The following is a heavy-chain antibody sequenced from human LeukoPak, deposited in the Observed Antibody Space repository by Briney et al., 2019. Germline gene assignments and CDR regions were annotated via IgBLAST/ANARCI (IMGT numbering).Heavy chain of an antibody. Sequence: ASVKVSCKASGGTFSSYAISWVRQAPGQGLEWMGRIIPILGIANYAQKFQGRVTITADKSTSTAYMELSSLRSEDTAVYYCARPTYYYDSSGLDYWGQGTLVTVSS. CDR2: IIPILGIA. CDR1: GGTFSSYA. D-gene: IGHD3-22*01. J-gene: IGHJ4*02. CDR3: ARPTYYYDSSGLDY. V-gene: IGHV1-69*04.